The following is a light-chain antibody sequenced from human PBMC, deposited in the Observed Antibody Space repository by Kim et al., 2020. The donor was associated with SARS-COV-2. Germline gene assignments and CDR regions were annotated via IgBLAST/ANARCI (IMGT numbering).Light chain of an antibody. J-gene: IGLJ2*01. CDR2: RNN. V-gene: IGLV1-47*01. Sequence: QSVLTQPPSASGIPGQRVTISCSGSSSNIGSNYVYWYQQLPGTAPKLLIYRNNQRPSGVPDRFSGSKSGTSASLAISGLRSEDEADYYCAAWDDSLSGRVFGGGTQLTVL. CDR1: SSNIGSNY. CDR3: AAWDDSLSGRV.